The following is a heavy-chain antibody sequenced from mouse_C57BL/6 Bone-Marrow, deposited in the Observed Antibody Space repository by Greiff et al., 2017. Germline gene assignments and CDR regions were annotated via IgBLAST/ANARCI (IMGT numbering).Heavy chain of an antibody. J-gene: IGHJ2*01. Sequence: QVQLQQPGAELVKPGASVKLSCKASGYTFTSYWMHWVKQRPGQGLEWIGMIHPNSGSTNYNEKFTSTATLTVDKSSSTAYMQLSSLTSEDSAVYDCAPTITTVVATDYWGQGTTLTVSS. V-gene: IGHV1-64*01. CDR1: GYTFTSYW. CDR3: APTITTVVATDY. D-gene: IGHD1-1*01. CDR2: IHPNSGST.